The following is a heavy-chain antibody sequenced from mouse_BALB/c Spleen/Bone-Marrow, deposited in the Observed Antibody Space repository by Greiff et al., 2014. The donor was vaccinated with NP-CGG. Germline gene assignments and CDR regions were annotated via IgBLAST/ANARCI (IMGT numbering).Heavy chain of an antibody. V-gene: IGHV5-9-3*01. J-gene: IGHJ2*01. D-gene: IGHD2-4*01. CDR2: ISSGGSYT. CDR1: GFTFRSYA. CDR3: ARHGITRLLDY. Sequence: EVNLVESGGGLVKPGGSLKLSCAASGFTFRSYAMSWVRQTPEKRLEWVATISSGGSYTYYPDSVKGRFTISRDNAKNTLYLQMSSLRSEDTAMYYCARHGITRLLDYWGQGTTLTVSS.